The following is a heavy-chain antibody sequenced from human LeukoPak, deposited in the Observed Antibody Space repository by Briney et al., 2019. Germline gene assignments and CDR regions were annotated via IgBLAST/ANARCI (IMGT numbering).Heavy chain of an antibody. CDR1: GYSFTSYW. CDR2: IYPGDSDT. J-gene: IGHJ5*02. CDR3: ARRCRSTSCPENWFDP. V-gene: IGHV5-51*01. Sequence: GESLKISCKGSGYSFTSYWIGWVRQMPGKGLEWMGIIYPGDSDTRYSPSFQGQVTISADKSISTAYLQWSSLKASDTAMYYCARRCRSTSCPENWFDPWGQGTLVTVSS. D-gene: IGHD2-2*01.